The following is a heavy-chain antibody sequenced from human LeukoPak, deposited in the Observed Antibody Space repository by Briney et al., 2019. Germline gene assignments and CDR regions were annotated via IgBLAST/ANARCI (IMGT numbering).Heavy chain of an antibody. D-gene: IGHD2-21*01. J-gene: IGHJ5*01. CDR2: VYASGTT. CDR1: GASVSTYF. V-gene: IGHV4-4*07. Sequence: KPSETLSLTCTVSGASVSTYFWSWIRQPAGKTMEWIGRVYASGTTYYNPSLRSRVTLSIDTSKNQFSLRLNSVTAADTAVYYCAKAHCGGGSCDKFDSWGQGILVTVSS. CDR3: AKAHCGGGSCDKFDS.